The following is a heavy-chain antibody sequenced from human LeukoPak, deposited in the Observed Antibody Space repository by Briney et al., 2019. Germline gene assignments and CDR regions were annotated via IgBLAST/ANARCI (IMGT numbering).Heavy chain of an antibody. CDR2: INSGGST. CDR1: GFTVSSNY. J-gene: IGHJ4*02. Sequence: GGSLRLSCAASGFTVSSNYMSWVRQAPGKGLQCVSFINSGGSTYYADSVKGRFTISRDNAKNSLYLQMNSLRAEDTAVYYCARDTDCDFLDWGQGTLVTVSS. CDR3: ARDTDCDFLD. D-gene: IGHD2-21*02. V-gene: IGHV3-53*01.